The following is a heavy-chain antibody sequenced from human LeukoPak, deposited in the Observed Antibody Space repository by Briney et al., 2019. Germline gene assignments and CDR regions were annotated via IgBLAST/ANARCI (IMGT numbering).Heavy chain of an antibody. CDR1: GGTFSSYA. V-gene: IGHV1-69*04. CDR3: ATRETWFDP. J-gene: IGHJ5*02. D-gene: IGHD1-26*01. Sequence: SVKVSCKASGGTFSSYAISWVRQAPGQGLEWMGRIIPILGIANYAQKFQGRVTMTEDTSTDTAYMELSSLRSEDTAVYYCATRETWFDPWGQGTLVTVSS. CDR2: IIPILGIA.